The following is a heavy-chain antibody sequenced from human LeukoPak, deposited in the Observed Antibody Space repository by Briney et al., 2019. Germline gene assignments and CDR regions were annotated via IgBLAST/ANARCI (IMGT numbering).Heavy chain of an antibody. D-gene: IGHD1-7*01. V-gene: IGHV3-21*01. Sequence: GGSLRLSCAASGFTFSSYSMNWVRQAPGKGLEWVSSISSSSSYIYYADSVKGRFTISRDNAKNSLYLQMNSLRAEDTAVYYCARVGPNWNYALDYWGQGTLVTVSS. CDR1: GFTFSSYS. CDR3: ARVGPNWNYALDY. CDR2: ISSSSSYI. J-gene: IGHJ4*02.